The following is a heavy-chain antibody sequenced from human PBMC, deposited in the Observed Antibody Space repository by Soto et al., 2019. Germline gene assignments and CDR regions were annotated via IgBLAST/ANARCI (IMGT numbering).Heavy chain of an antibody. Sequence: QVQLQQWGAGLLKPSETLSLTCAVYGGSFSGYYWSWIRQPPGKGLEWIGEINHSGSTNYNPSLKSRVTISVDTSKTQFSLKRSSVTAADTAVYYCARTTVVTPSAFDIWGQGTMVTVSS. CDR2: INHSGST. D-gene: IGHD4-17*01. V-gene: IGHV4-34*01. CDR3: ARTTVVTPSAFDI. J-gene: IGHJ3*02. CDR1: GGSFSGYY.